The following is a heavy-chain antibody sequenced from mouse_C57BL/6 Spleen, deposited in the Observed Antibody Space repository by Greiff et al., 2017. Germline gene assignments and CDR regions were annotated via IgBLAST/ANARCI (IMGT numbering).Heavy chain of an antibody. CDR3: ARNRGDAMDY. J-gene: IGHJ4*01. V-gene: IGHV1-69*01. CDR1: GYTFTSYW. Sequence: VQLQQPGAELVMPGASVKLSCKASGYTFTSYWMHWVKQRPGQGLEWIGEIDPSDSYTNYNQKFKGKSTLTVDKSSSTAYMQLSSLTSEDSAVYYCARNRGDAMDYWGQGTSVTVSS. CDR2: IDPSDSYT.